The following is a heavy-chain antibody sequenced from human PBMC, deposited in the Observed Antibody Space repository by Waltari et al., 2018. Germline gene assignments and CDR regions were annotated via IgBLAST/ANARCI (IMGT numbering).Heavy chain of an antibody. D-gene: IGHD3-22*01. Sequence: QVQLQQWGAGLLKPSETLSLTCAVYGGSFSGYYWSWIRQPPGKGLEWIGEINHSGSTNYNPSLKSRVTISVDTSKNQFSLKLSSVTAADTAVYYCARYDSSGYYYDYWGQGTLVTVSS. CDR2: INHSGST. V-gene: IGHV4-34*01. CDR3: ARYDSSGYYYDY. J-gene: IGHJ4*02. CDR1: GGSFSGYY.